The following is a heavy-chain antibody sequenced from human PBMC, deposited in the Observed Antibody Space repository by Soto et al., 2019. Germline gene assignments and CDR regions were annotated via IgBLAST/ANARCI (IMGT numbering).Heavy chain of an antibody. V-gene: IGHV1-69*12. CDR1: GGTFSSYA. Sequence: VQLVQSGAEVKKPGSSVKVSCKASGGTFSSYAISWVRQAPGQGLEWMGGIIPIFGTANYAQKFQGRVTIAADESTSTAYMELSSLRSEDTAVYYCARVVGQQLVQGWYFDLWGRGTLVTVSS. CDR3: ARVVGQQLVQGWYFDL. J-gene: IGHJ2*01. D-gene: IGHD6-13*01. CDR2: IIPIFGTA.